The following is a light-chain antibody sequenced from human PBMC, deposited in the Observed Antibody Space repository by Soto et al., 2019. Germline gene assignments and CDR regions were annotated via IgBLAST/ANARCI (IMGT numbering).Light chain of an antibody. CDR3: QQYYSYPVT. Sequence: AIRMTQSPSSLSASTGDRVTITWRASQGISSYLAWYQQKPGKAPKLLIYAASTLQSGVPSRFSGSGSGTDFTLTISCLQSEDFATYYCQQYYSYPVTFGQGTKVDIK. CDR2: AAS. CDR1: QGISSY. V-gene: IGKV1-8*01. J-gene: IGKJ1*01.